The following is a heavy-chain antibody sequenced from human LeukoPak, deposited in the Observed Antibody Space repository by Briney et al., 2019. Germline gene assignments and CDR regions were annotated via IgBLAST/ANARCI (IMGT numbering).Heavy chain of an antibody. D-gene: IGHD3-3*01. CDR1: GFTFSSYG. V-gene: IGHV3-21*01. J-gene: IGHJ4*02. CDR2: ISSSCSNI. Sequence: GGSLRLSCAASGFTFSSYGMNWVRQAPGKGLEWVSSISSSCSNIYYADSVKGRFTISRDNAKNSLYLQMNSLRAEDTAVYYCALLGDHFGVVPRWGQGTLVTVSS. CDR3: ALLGDHFGVVPR.